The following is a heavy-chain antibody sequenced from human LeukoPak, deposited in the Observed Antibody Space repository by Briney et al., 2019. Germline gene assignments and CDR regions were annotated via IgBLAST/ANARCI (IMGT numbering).Heavy chain of an antibody. J-gene: IGHJ2*01. CDR3: AREAVSRKNSYWYFDL. D-gene: IGHD5/OR15-5a*01. Sequence: SGGSLRLSCSASEFTFSDYYMSWIRQAPGKGLEWVSSISNSGTTIFYADPVKGRFTISRDNAKNSLYLHMNSLRAEDTAVYYCAREAVSRKNSYWYFDLWGRGTLVTVSS. CDR1: EFTFSDYY. V-gene: IGHV3-11*01. CDR2: ISNSGTTI.